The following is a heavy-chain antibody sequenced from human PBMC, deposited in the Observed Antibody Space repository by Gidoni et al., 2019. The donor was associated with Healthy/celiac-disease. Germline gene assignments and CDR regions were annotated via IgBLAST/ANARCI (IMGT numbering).Heavy chain of an antibody. D-gene: IGHD1-26*01. Sequence: QVQLVESGGGVVQPGRSLRLSCAASGFTFSSYGMHWVRQAPGKGLEWVAVISYDGSNKYYADSVKGRFTISRDKSKNTLYLQMNSLRAEDTAVYYCATHLGGEGATDYWGQGTLVTVSS. CDR3: ATHLGGEGATDY. V-gene: IGHV3-30*03. J-gene: IGHJ4*02. CDR2: ISYDGSNK. CDR1: GFTFSSYG.